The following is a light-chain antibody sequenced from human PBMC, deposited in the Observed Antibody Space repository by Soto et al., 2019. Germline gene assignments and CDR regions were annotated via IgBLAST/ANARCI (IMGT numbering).Light chain of an antibody. V-gene: IGKV3-11*01. J-gene: IGKJ5*01. Sequence: EIVMTQSPSTLSVSPRERSTLSCRASESISSYLAWYQQKPGQVPRLFIYDASSRATGIPARFSGSGSGTDFTLTISSLEPEDFAVYYCQQRSKWPITFGQGTRLEIK. CDR3: QQRSKWPIT. CDR1: ESISSY. CDR2: DAS.